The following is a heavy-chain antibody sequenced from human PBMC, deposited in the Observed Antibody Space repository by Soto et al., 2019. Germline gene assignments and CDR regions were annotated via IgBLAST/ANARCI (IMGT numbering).Heavy chain of an antibody. J-gene: IGHJ6*02. CDR2: IDWDDDK. CDR1: VFSLSTSGMC. Sequence: SGPKRVNPPQTLTLTCTFSVFSLSTSGMCVSWIRQPPGKALEWLARIDWDDDKYYSTSLKTRLTISKDTSKNQVVLTMTNMDPVDTATYYCARIQATMVRGVVYYYYGMDVWGQGTTVTVSS. V-gene: IGHV2-70*11. D-gene: IGHD3-10*01. CDR3: ARIQATMVRGVVYYYYGMDV.